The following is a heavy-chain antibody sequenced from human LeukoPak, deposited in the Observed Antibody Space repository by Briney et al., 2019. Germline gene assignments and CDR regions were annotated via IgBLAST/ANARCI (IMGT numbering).Heavy chain of an antibody. CDR1: GGTFTHFV. D-gene: IGHD3-22*01. CDR2: IAPISGTP. Sequence: SVKVSCKASGGTFTHFVISWLRQAPGQGLEWMGGIAPISGTPVYAQKFQDRVNITADTSTNTAYMEMSSLTSEDTAMYYCARDPTPYYYDSSGYYSSAFDIWGQGTMVTVSS. CDR3: ARDPTPYYYDSSGYYSSAFDI. J-gene: IGHJ3*02. V-gene: IGHV1-69*06.